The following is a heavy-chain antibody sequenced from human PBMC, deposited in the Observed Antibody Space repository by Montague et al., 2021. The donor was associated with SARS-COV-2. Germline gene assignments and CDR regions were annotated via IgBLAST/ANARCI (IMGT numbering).Heavy chain of an antibody. J-gene: IGHJ5*02. D-gene: IGHD2-21*01. CDR2: FDSVYGET. CDR3: ATDNAVGVVIYAPLS. Sequence: SVKVSCKVSGYNINELSMHWVRQAPGKGLEWMGSFDSVYGETIYPQKFQGRVIMTEDTSTGTAYMELRSLRSEGTAVYYCATDNAVGVVIYAPLSWGQGTLVTVSS. CDR1: GYNINELS. V-gene: IGHV1-24*01.